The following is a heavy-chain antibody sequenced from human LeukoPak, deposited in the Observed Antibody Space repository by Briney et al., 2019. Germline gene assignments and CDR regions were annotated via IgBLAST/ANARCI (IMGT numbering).Heavy chain of an antibody. Sequence: GGSLRLSCEASGFTFSSYGMQWVRQAPGMGPEWVSVISRDGTVTHYADSVKGRFTISRDSSTNTLYLQMDGLRTEDTAVYYCAKEGSQYASSWFDYWGQGTLVTVSS. CDR3: AKEGSQYASSWFDY. D-gene: IGHD6-13*01. CDR2: ISRDGTVT. J-gene: IGHJ4*02. V-gene: IGHV3-30*18. CDR1: GFTFSSYG.